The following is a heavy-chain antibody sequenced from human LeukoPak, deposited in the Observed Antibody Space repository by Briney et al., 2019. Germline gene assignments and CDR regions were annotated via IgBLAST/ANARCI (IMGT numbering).Heavy chain of an antibody. V-gene: IGHV4-31*03. CDR2: IYNSGTT. Sequence: SETLSLTCTVSGVSISTGGYYWTWIRQHPGKGLEWIGYIYNSGTTYYNPSLESRVTISGDTSKNQFSLKLSSVIAADTAVYYCARTAGWSYGFDYWGQGTLVTVSS. J-gene: IGHJ4*02. CDR1: GVSISTGGYY. CDR3: ARTAGWSYGFDY. D-gene: IGHD5-18*01.